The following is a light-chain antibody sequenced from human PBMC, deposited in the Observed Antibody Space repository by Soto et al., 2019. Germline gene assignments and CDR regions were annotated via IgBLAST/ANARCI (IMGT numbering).Light chain of an antibody. CDR2: EDS. Sequence: QSVLTQPASVSGSPGQSITISCTGTSSDVGGYNYVSWYQQHPGKAPKLMIYEDSNRPSGVSNRFSGSKSGNTASLTISGQDEEDEADYYCSSYTSRSALVFGGGTKLTVL. J-gene: IGLJ2*01. CDR1: SSDVGGYNY. CDR3: SSYTSRSALV. V-gene: IGLV2-14*01.